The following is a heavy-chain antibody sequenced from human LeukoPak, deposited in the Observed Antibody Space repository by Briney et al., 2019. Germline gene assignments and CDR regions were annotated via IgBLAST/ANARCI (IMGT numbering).Heavy chain of an antibody. V-gene: IGHV3-23*01. J-gene: IGHJ3*02. CDR1: GFTFSSYA. CDR3: ATHRIAVVGRGGAFDI. CDR2: ISGSGGST. D-gene: IGHD6-19*01. Sequence: GGSLRLSCAASGFTFSSYAMGWVRQAPGKGLEWVSAISGSGGSTYYADSVKGRFTISRDNSKNTLYLQMNSLRAEDTAVYYCATHRIAVVGRGGAFDIWGQGTMVTVSS.